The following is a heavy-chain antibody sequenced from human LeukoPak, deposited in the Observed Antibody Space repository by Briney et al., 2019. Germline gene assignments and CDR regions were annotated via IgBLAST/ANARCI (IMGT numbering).Heavy chain of an antibody. V-gene: IGHV1-69*05. D-gene: IGHD5-18*01. CDR1: GGTFSSYA. J-gene: IGHJ4*02. Sequence: ASVKVSCKASGGTFSSYAISWVRQAPGQGLEWMGRILPIFGTANYAQKFQGRVTITTDESTSTAYMELSSLRSEDTAVYYCAREVYSYGYDYWGQGTLVTVSS. CDR3: AREVYSYGYDY. CDR2: ILPIFGTA.